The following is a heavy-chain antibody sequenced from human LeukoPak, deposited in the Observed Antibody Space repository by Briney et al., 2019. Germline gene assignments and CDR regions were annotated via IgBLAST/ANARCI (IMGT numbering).Heavy chain of an antibody. CDR1: GYSFTAYG. Sequence: ASVKVSCKASGYSFTAYGIAWVRQAPGQGLEWMGWITVYNGNTNYAQKFQDRVTMTTDTPTSTAYMELRSLRSDDTAVYYCARDYWGDGYNRYFDYWGQGTLVTVSS. J-gene: IGHJ4*02. V-gene: IGHV1-18*01. D-gene: IGHD5-24*01. CDR3: ARDYWGDGYNRYFDY. CDR2: ITVYNGNT.